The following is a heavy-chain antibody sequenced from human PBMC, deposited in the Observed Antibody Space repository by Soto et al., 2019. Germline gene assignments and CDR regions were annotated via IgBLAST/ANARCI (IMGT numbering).Heavy chain of an antibody. Sequence: QITLKESGPTLVKPTQTLTLTCTFSGFSLSTSGVCVGWLRQPPGKALEWLARIYWDDDKRYSPSLKSRLTITKDTSNNHVVLTMTNMDPVDTATYYCAHSEGDHYYGDYVAEHDAFDSWCQGTMVTVSS. D-gene: IGHD4-17*01. J-gene: IGHJ3*02. CDR1: GFSLSTSGVC. V-gene: IGHV2-5*02. CDR3: AHSEGDHYYGDYVAEHDAFDS. CDR2: IYWDDDK.